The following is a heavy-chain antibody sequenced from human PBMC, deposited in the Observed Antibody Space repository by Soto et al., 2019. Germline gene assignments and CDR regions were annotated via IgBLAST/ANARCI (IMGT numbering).Heavy chain of an antibody. CDR3: ASEAWFGELSNNRLGY. CDR1: GFTFSSYG. J-gene: IGHJ4*02. V-gene: IGHV3-33*01. CDR2: IWYDGSNK. Sequence: QVQLVESGGGVVKPGRSLRLSCAASGFTFSSYGMHWVRQAPGKGLEWVAVIWYDGSNKYYADSVKDRFTISRDNSKNTLYLQMNSLRAEDTAVYYCASEAWFGELSNNRLGYWGQGTLVTVSS. D-gene: IGHD3-10*01.